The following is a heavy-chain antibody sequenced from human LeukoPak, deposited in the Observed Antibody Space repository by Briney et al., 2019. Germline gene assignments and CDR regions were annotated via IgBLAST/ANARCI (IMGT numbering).Heavy chain of an antibody. CDR1: GGSISSYY. Sequence: SETLSLTCTVSGGSISSYYWSWIRQPAGKGLEWIGRIYTSGSTNYNPSLKSRVTISVDTSKNQFSLKLSSVTAADTAVYYCARGVDPYCSSTSCLYYFDYWGQGTLVTVSS. D-gene: IGHD2-2*01. J-gene: IGHJ4*02. CDR3: ARGVDPYCSSTSCLYYFDY. CDR2: IYTSGST. V-gene: IGHV4-4*07.